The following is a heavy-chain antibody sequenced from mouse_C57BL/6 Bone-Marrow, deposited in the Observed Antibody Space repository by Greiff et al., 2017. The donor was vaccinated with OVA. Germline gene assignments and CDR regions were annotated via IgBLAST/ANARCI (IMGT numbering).Heavy chain of an antibody. D-gene: IGHD2-4*01. CDR1: GFTFSDYY. CDR2: INYDGSST. V-gene: IGHV5-16*01. CDR3: AREDDYDPYFDY. Sequence: EVKLMESEGGLVQPGSSMKLSCTASGFTFSDYYMAWVRQVPEKGLEWVANINYDGSSTYYLDSLKSRFIISRDNAKNILYLQMSSLKSEDTATYYCAREDDYDPYFDYWGQGTTLTVSS. J-gene: IGHJ2*01.